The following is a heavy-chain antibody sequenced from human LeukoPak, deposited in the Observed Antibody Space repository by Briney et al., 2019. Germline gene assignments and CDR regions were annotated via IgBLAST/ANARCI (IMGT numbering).Heavy chain of an antibody. Sequence: SETLSLTCTVSGDSLSSHYWSWIRQPPGKGLEWIGYIYGSGSTHYDPSLRSRVTISEDTSKNQFSLKLTSVTAADTAVYYCARNVGWYSHDSGGQGTLVTVS. D-gene: IGHD6-19*01. CDR2: IYGSGST. J-gene: IGHJ4*02. CDR3: ARNVGWYSHDS. V-gene: IGHV4-59*08. CDR1: GDSLSSHY.